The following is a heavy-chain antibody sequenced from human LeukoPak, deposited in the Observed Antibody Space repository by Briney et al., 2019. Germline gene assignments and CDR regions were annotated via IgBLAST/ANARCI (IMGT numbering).Heavy chain of an antibody. CDR1: GFTFSSYG. J-gene: IGHJ3*02. CDR3: ANVISAAAGTSRDAFDI. V-gene: IGHV3-30*18. Sequence: PGGSLRLSCAASGFTFSSYGMHWDRQAPGKGLEWVAVISYDGSNKYYADSVKGRFTISRDNSKNTLYLQMNSLRAEDTAVYYCANVISAAAGTSRDAFDIWGQGTMVTVSS. CDR2: ISYDGSNK. D-gene: IGHD6-13*01.